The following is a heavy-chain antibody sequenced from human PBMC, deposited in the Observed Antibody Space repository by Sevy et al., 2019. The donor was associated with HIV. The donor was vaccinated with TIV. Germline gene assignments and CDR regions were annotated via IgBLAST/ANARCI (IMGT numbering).Heavy chain of an antibody. V-gene: IGHV3-7*01. Sequence: GGSLRLSCEASGFTFSDYWMTWVRQAPGKGLEWVASINRDGSEKYYVDSVKGRFIISRHNIKKSLFLQMNTLRVEDTAVYYCAREDIVLGEGNYYGIDVWGQGTTVTVSS. CDR3: AREDIVLGEGNYYGIDV. J-gene: IGHJ6*02. D-gene: IGHD2-15*01. CDR1: GFTFSDYW. CDR2: INRDGSEK.